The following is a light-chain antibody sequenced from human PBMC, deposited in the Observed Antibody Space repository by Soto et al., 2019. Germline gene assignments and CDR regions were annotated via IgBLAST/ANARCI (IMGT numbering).Light chain of an antibody. CDR2: DNN. CDR1: SSNIGDNY. CDR3: GTWDNSLSAGV. J-gene: IGLJ2*01. Sequence: QSVLTQPPSVSAAPGQKVTISCSGSSSNIGDNYVSWYQQLPGTAPKLLIYDNNKRPSGIPDRFSGSKSGTSATLGITELQTGDEADYYCGTWDNSLSAGVFGGGTKLTVL. V-gene: IGLV1-51*01.